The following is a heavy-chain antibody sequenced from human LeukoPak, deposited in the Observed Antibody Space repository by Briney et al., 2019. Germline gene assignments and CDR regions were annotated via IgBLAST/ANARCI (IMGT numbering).Heavy chain of an antibody. CDR3: AYEIAAAGTGFNLGFDY. V-gene: IGHV3-21*01. CDR1: GFTFSSYS. Sequence: GGSLRLSCAASGFTFSSYSMNWVRQAPGKGLEWVSSISSSSSYIYYADSVKGRFTISRDNAKNSLYLQMNSLRAEDTAVYYCAYEIAAAGTGFNLGFDYWGQGTLVTVSS. J-gene: IGHJ4*02. CDR2: ISSSSSYI. D-gene: IGHD6-13*01.